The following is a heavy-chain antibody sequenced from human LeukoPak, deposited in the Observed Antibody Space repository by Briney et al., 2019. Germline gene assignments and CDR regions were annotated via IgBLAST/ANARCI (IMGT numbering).Heavy chain of an antibody. CDR1: GGSFSGYY. Sequence: PSETLSLTCAVYGGSFSGYYWGWIRQPPGKGLEWIGSIYHSGSTYYNPSLKSRVTISVDTSKDQFSLKLSSVTAADTAVYYCASSGSYLGWFDPWGQGTLVTVSS. D-gene: IGHD1-26*01. J-gene: IGHJ5*02. CDR3: ASSGSYLGWFDP. V-gene: IGHV4-38-2*01. CDR2: IYHSGST.